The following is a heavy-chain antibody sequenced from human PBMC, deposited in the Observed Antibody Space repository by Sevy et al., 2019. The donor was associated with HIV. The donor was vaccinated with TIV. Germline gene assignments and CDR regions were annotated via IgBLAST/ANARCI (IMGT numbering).Heavy chain of an antibody. CDR3: ARSRSNYADYYFDY. J-gene: IGHJ4*02. CDR2: ISSGNSYT. CDR1: GFTFSDYC. V-gene: IGHV3-11*06. Sequence: GGSLRLSCAASGFTFSDYCMTWIRQSPGKGLQWISYISSGNSYTNYADSVKGRFTISRDNAKNSLYLEIHTLRPEDTAVYYCARSRSNYADYYFDYWGQGTVVTVSS. D-gene: IGHD4-17*01.